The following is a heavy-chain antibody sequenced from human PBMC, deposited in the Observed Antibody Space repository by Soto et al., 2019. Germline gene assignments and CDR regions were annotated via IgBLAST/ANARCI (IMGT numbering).Heavy chain of an antibody. V-gene: IGHV3-23*01. CDR1: GFTFSSYA. Sequence: VQLLESGGGLVQPGGSLRLSCAATGFTFSSYAMSWVRQAPGKGLEWVSAISGSGGSTYYADSVKGRFTISRDNSKNTLYLQMNSLRAEDTAVYYCAKRRSSSFWYFDLWGRGTLVTVSS. CDR3: AKRRSSSFWYFDL. CDR2: ISGSGGST. D-gene: IGHD6-6*01. J-gene: IGHJ2*01.